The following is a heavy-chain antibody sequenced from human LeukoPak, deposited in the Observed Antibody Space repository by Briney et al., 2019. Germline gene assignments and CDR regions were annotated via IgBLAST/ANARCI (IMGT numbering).Heavy chain of an antibody. J-gene: IGHJ3*02. CDR1: GGSIGSYY. Sequence: SETLSLTCTVSGGSIGSYYWSWIRQPPGKGLEWIGYIYYSGSTNYNPSLKSRVTISVDTSKNQFSLKLSSVTAADTAVYYCARAMLDDFWSGYSDAFDIWGQGTMVTVSS. CDR2: IYYSGST. V-gene: IGHV4-59*01. CDR3: ARAMLDDFWSGYSDAFDI. D-gene: IGHD3-3*01.